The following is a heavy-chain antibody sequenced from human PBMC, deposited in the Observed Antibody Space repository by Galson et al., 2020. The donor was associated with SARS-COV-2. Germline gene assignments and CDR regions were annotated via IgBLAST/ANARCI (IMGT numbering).Heavy chain of an antibody. CDR1: GFSLSNARMG. J-gene: IGHJ6*02. D-gene: IGHD3-22*01. CDR2: LFSTDAK. CDR3: ARILMGYYYDSSGFPNLGTNGMDF. Sequence: SGPTLVKPTETLTLTRTVSGFSLSNARMGVSWIRQPPGKALERLAHLFSTDAKSHSTSLKSRLTITKDTSKSQVVLTMTNMDPVDTATYYCARILMGYYYDSSGFPNLGTNGMDFWGQGTTVTVSS. V-gene: IGHV2-26*01.